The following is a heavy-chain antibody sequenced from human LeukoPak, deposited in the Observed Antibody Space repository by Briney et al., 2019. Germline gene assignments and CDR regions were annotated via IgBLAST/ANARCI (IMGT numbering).Heavy chain of an antibody. Sequence: PGGSLRLSCAASGFTFRSYGMHWVRRAPGKGLEWVSAISGSGGSTYYADSVKGRFTISRDNSKNTLYLQMNSLRAEDTAVYYCAKSRQWLVGGYYFDYWGQGTLVTVSS. CDR1: GFTFRSYG. D-gene: IGHD6-19*01. V-gene: IGHV3-23*01. J-gene: IGHJ4*02. CDR3: AKSRQWLVGGYYFDY. CDR2: ISGSGGST.